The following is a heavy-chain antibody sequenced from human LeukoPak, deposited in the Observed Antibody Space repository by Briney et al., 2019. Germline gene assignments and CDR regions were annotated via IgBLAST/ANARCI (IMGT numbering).Heavy chain of an antibody. J-gene: IGHJ4*02. CDR2: MNPNSGNT. Sequence: ASVKVSCTASGYTFTSYDINWVRQATGQGLEWMGWMNPNSGNTGYAQKFQGRVTMTRNTSISTAYMELSSLRSEDTAVYYCARGDYYDSSGYFPLWGQGTLVTVSS. CDR1: GYTFTSYD. CDR3: ARGDYYDSSGYFPL. D-gene: IGHD3-22*01. V-gene: IGHV1-8*01.